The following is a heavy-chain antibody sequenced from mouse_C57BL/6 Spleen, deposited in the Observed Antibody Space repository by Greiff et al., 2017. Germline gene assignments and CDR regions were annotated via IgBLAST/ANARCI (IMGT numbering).Heavy chain of an antibody. CDR3: ASSGYYGSSSYVGD. CDR2: IDPEDGET. J-gene: IGHJ3*01. Sequence: VQLKQPGAELVKPGASVKLSCTASGFNIKDYYMNWVKQRTEQGLEWIGRIDPEDGETKYAPKFQGKATITADTSSNTAYLQLSRLSSEDAAVYYCASSGYYGSSSYVGDWGKGTLVTVAA. D-gene: IGHD1-1*01. CDR1: GFNIKDYY. V-gene: IGHV14-2*01.